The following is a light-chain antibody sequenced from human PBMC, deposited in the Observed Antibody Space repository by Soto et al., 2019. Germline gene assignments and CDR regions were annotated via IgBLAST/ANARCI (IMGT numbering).Light chain of an antibody. CDR2: DAS. CDR3: QQRTNWPIT. V-gene: IGKV3-11*01. J-gene: IGKJ5*01. CDR1: QSVSSY. Sequence: EIVLTQSPATLSLSPGDRATLSCRASQSVSSYLAWYHHKPGQAPRLLIYDASNRATGIPARFSGSGSGTDFTITISSLEPEDFGVYYCQQRTNWPITFGQGTRLEIK.